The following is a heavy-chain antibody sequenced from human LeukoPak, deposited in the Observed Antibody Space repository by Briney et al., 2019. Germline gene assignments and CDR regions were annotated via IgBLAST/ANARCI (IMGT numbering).Heavy chain of an antibody. V-gene: IGHV4-59*02. CDR1: GASVSTYY. Sequence: SETLSLTCTVSGASVSTYYWSWIRQLPGKGLEWIGYFSYSGNTNYNPSLKSRVTISVDTSKNQFSLKLSSVTAADTAVYYCARGPLDSGYTYFDYWGQGTLVSVAS. D-gene: IGHD5-12*01. CDR3: ARGPLDSGYTYFDY. J-gene: IGHJ4*02. CDR2: FSYSGNT.